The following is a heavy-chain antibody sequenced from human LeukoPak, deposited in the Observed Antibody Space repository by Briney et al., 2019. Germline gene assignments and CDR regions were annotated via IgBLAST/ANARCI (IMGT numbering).Heavy chain of an antibody. J-gene: IGHJ4*02. CDR1: GYTFTGYY. Sequence: ASVKVSCKASGYTFTGYYMHWVRQAPGQGLEWMGWINPNSGGTNYAQKFQGRVTITADKSTSTAYMELSSLRSEDTAVYYCACVNHPGGRDYWGQGTLVTVSS. D-gene: IGHD1-14*01. CDR3: ACVNHPGGRDY. V-gene: IGHV1-2*02. CDR2: INPNSGGT.